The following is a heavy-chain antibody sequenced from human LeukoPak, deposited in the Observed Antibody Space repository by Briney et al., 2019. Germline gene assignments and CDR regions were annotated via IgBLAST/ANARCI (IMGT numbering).Heavy chain of an antibody. CDR3: ARDYPGGYYHYFDY. CDR2: IWYDGSNK. CDR1: GFTFSSYA. V-gene: IGHV3-33*08. J-gene: IGHJ4*02. Sequence: GGSLRLSCAASGFTFSSYAMSWVRQAPGKGLEWVAVIWYDGSNKYYADSVKGRFTISRDNSKNTLYLQMNSLRAEDTAVYYCARDYPGGYYHYFDYWGQGTLVTVSS. D-gene: IGHD2-8*01.